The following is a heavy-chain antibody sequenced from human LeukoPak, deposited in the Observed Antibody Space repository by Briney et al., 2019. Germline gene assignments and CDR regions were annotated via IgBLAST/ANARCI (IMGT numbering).Heavy chain of an antibody. V-gene: IGHV3-30*04. CDR1: GFTFSSYA. Sequence: PGGPLTLSCAASGFTFSSYAMHWVRQAPPKELAWVAVISYDESNKYYEDSVKGRFTIYRDNSKNTLYLQMNSMRAEDTAVYYCAIGIMVRGPLVYWGEGSMVTVFS. J-gene: IGHJ4*02. D-gene: IGHD3-10*01. CDR2: ISYDESNK. CDR3: AIGIMVRGPLVY.